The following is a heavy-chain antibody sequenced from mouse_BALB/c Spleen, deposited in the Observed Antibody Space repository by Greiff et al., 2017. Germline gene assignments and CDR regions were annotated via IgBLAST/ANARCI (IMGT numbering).Heavy chain of an antibody. CDR3: ARNLITTVVRGYAMDY. CDR1: GFSLTSYG. J-gene: IGHJ4*01. D-gene: IGHD1-1*01. Sequence: VQLVESGPGLVQPSQSLSITCTVSGFSLTSYGVHWVRQSPGKGLEWLGVIWSGGSTDYNAAFISRLSISKDNSKSQVFFKMNSLQANDTAIYYCARNLITTVVRGYAMDYWGQGTSVTVSS. CDR2: IWSGGST. V-gene: IGHV2-2*02.